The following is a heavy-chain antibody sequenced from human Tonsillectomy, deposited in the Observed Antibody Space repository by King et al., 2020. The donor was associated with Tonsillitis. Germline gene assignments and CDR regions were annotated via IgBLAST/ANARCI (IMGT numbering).Heavy chain of an antibody. CDR2: MNHNSGNT. Sequence: QLVQSGAEVKKPGASVKVSCEASGYTFTSYDINWVRQATGQWLEWKGWMNHNSGNTDYAQKFQGRVTMTRKTSISTSYMELSSLRSEDTAVYYCARAVRGGVSSYYFDYWGQGTLVTVSS. CDR1: GYTFTSYD. J-gene: IGHJ4*02. D-gene: IGHD2-15*01. V-gene: IGHV1-8*01. CDR3: ARAVRGGVSSYYFDY.